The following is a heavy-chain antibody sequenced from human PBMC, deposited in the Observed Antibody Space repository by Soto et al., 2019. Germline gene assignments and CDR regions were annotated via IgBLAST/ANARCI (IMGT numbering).Heavy chain of an antibody. J-gene: IGHJ4*02. D-gene: IGHD3-16*01. CDR2: MSLDGKNE. CDR3: SRGRGSISGPSRYFDS. CDR1: GFTFSGYV. V-gene: IGHV3-30*04. Sequence: QVQLVESGGGVVQPGRSLRLSCAASGFTFSGYVMEWVRQAPGKGLEWVAVMSLDGKNEYYADSVKGRFTISRDNSKNTLYLQMNSLRVEDTALYYCSRGRGSISGPSRYFDSWGQGALVTVSS.